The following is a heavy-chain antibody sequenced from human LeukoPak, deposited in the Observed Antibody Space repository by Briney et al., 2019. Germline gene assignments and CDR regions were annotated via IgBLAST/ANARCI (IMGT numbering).Heavy chain of an antibody. CDR2: IYTSGST. Sequence: SETLSLTCTVSGGSISSYYWSWIRQPAGKGLEWIGRIYTSGSTNYNPSLKSRVTVSVDTSKNQFSLKLSSVTAADTAVYYCASKSLLPSDMDVWGKGTTVTVSS. D-gene: IGHD2-15*01. J-gene: IGHJ6*03. CDR3: ASKSLLPSDMDV. V-gene: IGHV4-4*07. CDR1: GGSISSYY.